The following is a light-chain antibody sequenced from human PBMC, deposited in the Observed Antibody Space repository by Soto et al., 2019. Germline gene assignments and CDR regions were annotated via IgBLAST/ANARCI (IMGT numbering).Light chain of an antibody. J-gene: IGLJ3*02. Sequence: QSALTQPASVSGSPGQSITISCTGTSSDVGSYDFVSWYQHHPGKAPKLIIYEVTNRPSGVSHRFSGSKSGNTASLTISGLQAEDEADYYCNSYTTTSTWVFGGGTKLTVL. CDR2: EVT. CDR3: NSYTTTSTWV. V-gene: IGLV2-14*01. CDR1: SSDVGSYDF.